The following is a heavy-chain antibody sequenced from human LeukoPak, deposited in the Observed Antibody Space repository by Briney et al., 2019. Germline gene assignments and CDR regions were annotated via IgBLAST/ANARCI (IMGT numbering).Heavy chain of an antibody. D-gene: IGHD3-10*01. CDR3: ARAFLCFGESSFDP. V-gene: IGHV1-18*01. CDR1: GYTFTTYG. Sequence: ASVKVSCKASGYTFTTYGISWVRQAPGQGLEGMGWISAYNGNTNYAQKLQGRVTMTTDTSTSTAYMELRSLRSDDTAVYYCARAFLCFGESSFDPWGQGTLVTVSS. J-gene: IGHJ5*02. CDR2: ISAYNGNT.